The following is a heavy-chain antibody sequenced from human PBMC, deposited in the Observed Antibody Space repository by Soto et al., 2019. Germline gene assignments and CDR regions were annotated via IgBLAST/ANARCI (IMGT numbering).Heavy chain of an antibody. Sequence: EVQLSESGGGSVQPGGSLRLACAASGFTFSNNAMGWVRQAPGKGLEWVSSISDSGYTTFYADSVKGRFAISRDNSKNTLYLQMNSLRVEDTAVYYCAKEVPYTINPKGWFGPWGQGTLVTVSS. CDR1: GFTFSNNA. J-gene: IGHJ5*02. CDR2: ISDSGYTT. V-gene: IGHV3-23*01. D-gene: IGHD2-2*02. CDR3: AKEVPYTINPKGWFGP.